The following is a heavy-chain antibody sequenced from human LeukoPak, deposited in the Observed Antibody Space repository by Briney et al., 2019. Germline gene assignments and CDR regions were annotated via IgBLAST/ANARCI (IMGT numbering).Heavy chain of an antibody. CDR2: IYTSGSA. D-gene: IGHD3-10*01. CDR1: GGSISSYY. J-gene: IGHJ5*02. Sequence: SETLSLTCTVSGGSISSYYGGWIRQPAGKGLEWIGRIYTSGSANYNPSLTSRLTMSVDTSKNQFSLKLNSVTAADTADYYCARGRMFRGGGSDFPFNWFDPWGQGTLVTVSS. V-gene: IGHV4-4*07. CDR3: ARGRMFRGGGSDFPFNWFDP.